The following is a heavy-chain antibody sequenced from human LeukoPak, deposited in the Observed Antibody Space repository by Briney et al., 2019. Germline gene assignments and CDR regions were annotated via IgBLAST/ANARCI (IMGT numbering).Heavy chain of an antibody. CDR1: GFTFSSYA. CDR3: VKDQWQGYFDWSQSYSGAFDI. J-gene: IGHJ3*02. D-gene: IGHD3-9*01. Sequence: QAGGSLRLSCAASGFTFSSYAMSWVRQAPGKGLEWVSAISGSGGSTYYADSVKGRFTISRDNSKNTLYLQMNSLRAEDTAVYYCVKDQWQGYFDWSQSYSGAFDIWGQGTMVTVPS. V-gene: IGHV3-23*01. CDR2: ISGSGGST.